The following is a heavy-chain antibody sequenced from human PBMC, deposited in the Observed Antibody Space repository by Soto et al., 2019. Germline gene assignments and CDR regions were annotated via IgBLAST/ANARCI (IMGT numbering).Heavy chain of an antibody. CDR1: GFTFGNYG. Sequence: QVQLVESGGGVVQPGRSLRLSCAASGFTFGNYGMHWVRQAPGKGLEWVAVISNDGSNTYYADSVKGRFNISRDNSKNTLFLHMNSLRSEDSAMYYCAKGGGYNFSTMRLYYFGMDVWGQGMTVTISS. J-gene: IGHJ6*02. V-gene: IGHV3-30*18. D-gene: IGHD3-22*01. CDR2: ISNDGSNT. CDR3: AKGGGYNFSTMRLYYFGMDV.